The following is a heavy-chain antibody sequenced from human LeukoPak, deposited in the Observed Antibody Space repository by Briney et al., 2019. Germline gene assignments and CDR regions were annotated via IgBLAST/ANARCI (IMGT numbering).Heavy chain of an antibody. Sequence: GESLKISCEASGYTFTHWWIGWVRQMPGKGLAWMGIISPGDSDTRYSPSFQGQVTISADTSIRTAYLQWSSLKASDTAMYYCARLGGPHSRGLRSHLDYWGQGTQLTVSS. CDR2: ISPGDSDT. CDR1: GYTFTHWW. D-gene: IGHD2-15*01. J-gene: IGHJ4*02. V-gene: IGHV5-51*01. CDR3: ARLGGPHSRGLRSHLDY.